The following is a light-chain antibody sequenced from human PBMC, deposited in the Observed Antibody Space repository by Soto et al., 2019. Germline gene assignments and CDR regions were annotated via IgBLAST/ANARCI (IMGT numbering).Light chain of an antibody. J-gene: IGLJ2*01. CDR3: SSFTTTNTYVI. CDR1: SSDIGGYNF. Sequence: LTQPASVSGSPGQSITISCTGTSSDIGGYNFVSWYQQHPGKAPKLIIYEVTNRPSGVSSRFSASKSGNTASLTISGLQADDAADYYCSSFTTTNTYVIFGGGTKVTVL. CDR2: EVT. V-gene: IGLV2-14*01.